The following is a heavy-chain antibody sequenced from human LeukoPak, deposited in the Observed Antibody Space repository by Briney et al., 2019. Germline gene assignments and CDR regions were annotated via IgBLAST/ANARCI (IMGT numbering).Heavy chain of an antibody. CDR2: ISGSGGST. J-gene: IGHJ4*02. CDR1: GFTFSSYG. CDR3: ARVATVVDHFDY. Sequence: GGTLRLSCAASGFTFSSYGMSWVRQAPGKGLEWVSAISGSGGSTYYADSVKGRFTISRDNSKNTLYLQMNSLRAEDTAVYYCARVATVVDHFDYWGQGTLVTVSS. V-gene: IGHV3-23*01. D-gene: IGHD3-22*01.